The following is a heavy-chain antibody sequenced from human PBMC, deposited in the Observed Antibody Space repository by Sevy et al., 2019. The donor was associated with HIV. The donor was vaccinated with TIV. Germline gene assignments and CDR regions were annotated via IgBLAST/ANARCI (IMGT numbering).Heavy chain of an antibody. V-gene: IGHV3-30*04. J-gene: IGHJ6*02. CDR2: ISYDGSNK. CDR1: GFTFSSYA. Sequence: EGSLRLSCAASGFTFSSYAMHWVRQAPGKGLEWVAVISYDGSNKYYADSVKGRFTISRDNSKNTLYLQMNSLRAEDAAAYYCAREGLLWFGESYYYYGMDVWGQGTTVTVSS. D-gene: IGHD3-10*01. CDR3: AREGLLWFGESYYYYGMDV.